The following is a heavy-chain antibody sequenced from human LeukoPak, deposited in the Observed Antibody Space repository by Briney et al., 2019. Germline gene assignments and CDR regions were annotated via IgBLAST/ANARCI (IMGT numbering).Heavy chain of an antibody. D-gene: IGHD2-2*01. J-gene: IGHJ4*02. CDR1: GYTFTSYT. CDR3: ARVQSAYCSSSSCYGGYFDY. Sequence: ASVKVSCKASGYTFTSYTMHWVRQAPGQRPEWMGWINAGNGNTEYSQKFQGRVTITRDTSASTAYMELSSLRPEDTAVYYCARVQSAYCSSSSCYGGYFDYWGQGTLVTVSS. CDR2: INAGNGNT. V-gene: IGHV1-3*01.